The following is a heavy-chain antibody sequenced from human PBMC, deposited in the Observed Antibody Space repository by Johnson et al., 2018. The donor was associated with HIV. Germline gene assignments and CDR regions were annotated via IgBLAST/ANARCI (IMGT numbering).Heavy chain of an antibody. D-gene: IGHD3-22*01. CDR3: AKDLVVINVRYAFHI. CDR1: GFTVSSNY. V-gene: IGHV3-9*01. CDR2: INWNSDTI. J-gene: IGHJ3*02. Sequence: EVQLVESGGGLIQPGGSLRLSCAASGFTVSSNYMSWVRQAPGKGLEWVSGINWNSDTIEYADSVRGRFTVSRDNAKNSLFLQMNSLRAEDTALYYCAKDLVVINVRYAFHIWGQGTMVTVSS.